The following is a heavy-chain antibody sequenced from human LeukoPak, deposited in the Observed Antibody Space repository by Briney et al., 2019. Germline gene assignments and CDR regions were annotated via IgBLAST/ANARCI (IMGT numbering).Heavy chain of an antibody. CDR3: ARGGASSRYFGY. V-gene: IGHV4-59*11. CDR1: GGSISGHC. J-gene: IGHJ4*02. CDR2: FSYSGST. Sequence: SETLSLTCTVSGGSISGHCWSWIRQPPGKGLEWIGFFSYSGSTNYNPSFNARLTLSRDTSKSHFSLSLNFVTAADTAVYFCARGGASSRYFGYWGKGTLVTVSS. D-gene: IGHD1-26*01.